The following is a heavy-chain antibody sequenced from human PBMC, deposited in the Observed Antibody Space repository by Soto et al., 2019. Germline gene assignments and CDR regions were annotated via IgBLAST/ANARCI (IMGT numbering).Heavy chain of an antibody. Sequence: QVQLQESGPGLVKPSETLSLTCTVSGGSVSSGSYYWSWIRQPPGKGLEWIGYIYYSGSTNYNPSLKSRVTISVDTSKNQCSLKLSSVTAADTAVYYCARDTSSLTDAFDIWGQGTMVTVSS. CDR2: IYYSGST. V-gene: IGHV4-61*01. J-gene: IGHJ3*02. CDR1: GGSVSSGSYY. CDR3: ARDTSSLTDAFDI.